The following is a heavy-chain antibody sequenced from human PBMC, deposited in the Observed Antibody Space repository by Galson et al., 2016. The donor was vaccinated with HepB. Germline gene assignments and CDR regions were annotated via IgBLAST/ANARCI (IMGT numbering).Heavy chain of an antibody. D-gene: IGHD6-13*01. V-gene: IGHV1-46*01. CDR3: ARSPKGGSAAGYYFDH. CDR2: INLSGGTT. CDR1: GYTFTHYY. J-gene: IGHJ4*02. Sequence: SVKVSCKASGYTFTHYYIHCVRQAPGQGLEWMGMINLSGGTTAYAQKFQGRVSMTRDTSTSTVYMDLSSLRSDDTAVYYCARSPKGGSAAGYYFDHWGQGTLVTVSS.